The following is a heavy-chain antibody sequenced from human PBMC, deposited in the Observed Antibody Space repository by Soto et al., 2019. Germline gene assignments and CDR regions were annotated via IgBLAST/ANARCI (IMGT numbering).Heavy chain of an antibody. CDR1: GGSISHHY. Sequence: QVQLQESGPGLVKPSETLSLICTVSGGSISHHYWSWIRQPAGTRLEWIGRMYVTGTTNYNPSLTNRVSMSILTSKTQFSPKLSSVTAADPAVYYCARDGGYTGYEEGNPFDIWGQGTMVTVSS. J-gene: IGHJ3*02. V-gene: IGHV4-4*07. CDR2: MYVTGTT. CDR3: ARDGGYTGYEEGNPFDI. D-gene: IGHD5-12*01.